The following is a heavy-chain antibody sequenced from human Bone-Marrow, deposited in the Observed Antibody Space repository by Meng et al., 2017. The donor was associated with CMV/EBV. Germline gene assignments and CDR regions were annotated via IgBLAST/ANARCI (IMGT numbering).Heavy chain of an antibody. J-gene: IGHJ4*02. Sequence: GSLRLSCDFYVESFNDYYWSWIRQPPGKGLEWIGEINHSGSTNYNPSLKSRVTISVDTSKNQFSLKLSSVTAADTAVYYCARVAPQELGSGVCYFDYWGQGTLVTVSS. CDR1: VESFNDYY. CDR3: ARVAPQELGSGVCYFDY. V-gene: IGHV4-34*01. D-gene: IGHD7-27*01. CDR2: INHSGST.